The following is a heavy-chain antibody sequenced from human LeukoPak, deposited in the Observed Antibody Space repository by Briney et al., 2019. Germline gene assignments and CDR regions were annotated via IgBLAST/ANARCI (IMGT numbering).Heavy chain of an antibody. Sequence: PSETLSLTCTVSGGSISSSSYYWGWIRQPPGKGLEWIGSIYYSGSTYYNPSLKSRVTISVDTSKNQFSLKLSSVTAADPAVYYCASICPYSSGWYACAFDIWGQGTMVTVSS. D-gene: IGHD6-19*01. CDR3: ASICPYSSGWYACAFDI. J-gene: IGHJ3*02. CDR2: IYYSGST. V-gene: IGHV4-39*01. CDR1: GGSISSSSYY.